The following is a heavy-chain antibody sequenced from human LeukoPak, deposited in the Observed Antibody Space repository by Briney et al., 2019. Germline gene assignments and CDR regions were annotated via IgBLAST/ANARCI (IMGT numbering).Heavy chain of an antibody. D-gene: IGHD3-22*01. J-gene: IGHJ3*02. CDR2: ISGSGGST. Sequence: GGSLRLSCAASGFTFSSYAMSWVRQAPGNGLKWFTAISGSGGSTYYADSVKGRFTISRDNSKNTLYLQMNSLRAEDTAVYYCAKGAAQTMIGVPTLAFDIWGQGTMVTVSS. V-gene: IGHV3-23*01. CDR3: AKGAAQTMIGVPTLAFDI. CDR1: GFTFSSYA.